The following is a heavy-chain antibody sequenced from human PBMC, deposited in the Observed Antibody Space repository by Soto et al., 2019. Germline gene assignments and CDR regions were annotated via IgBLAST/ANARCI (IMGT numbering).Heavy chain of an antibody. J-gene: IGHJ4*02. CDR2: ISYDGSNK. V-gene: IGHV3-30*03. D-gene: IGHD6-19*01. CDR3: AFPGVAVAGTQARVFDY. Sequence: GGSLRLSCAASGFTFSSYGMHWVRQAPGKGLEWVAVISYDGSNKYYADSVKGRFTISRDNSKNTLYLQMNSLRAEDTAVYYCAFPGVAVAGTQARVFDYWGQGTLVTVSS. CDR1: GFTFSSYG.